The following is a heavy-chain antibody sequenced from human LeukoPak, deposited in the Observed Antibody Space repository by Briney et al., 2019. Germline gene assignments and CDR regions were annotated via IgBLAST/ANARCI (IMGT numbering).Heavy chain of an antibody. D-gene: IGHD5-12*01. J-gene: IGHJ5*02. CDR2: IYYSGST. Sequence: SETLSLTCTVSGGSISSSSYYWGWIRQPPGKGLEWIGSIYYSGSTYYNPSLKSRVTISVDTSKNQFSLKLSSVTAADTAVYYGARLRGDIVATQAWFDPWGQGTLVTVSS. CDR1: GGSISSSSYY. V-gene: IGHV4-39*01. CDR3: ARLRGDIVATQAWFDP.